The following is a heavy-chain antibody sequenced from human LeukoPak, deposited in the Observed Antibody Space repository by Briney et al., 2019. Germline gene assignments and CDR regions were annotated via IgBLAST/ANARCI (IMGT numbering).Heavy chain of an antibody. CDR3: AKDPGYYGSGRFDF. CDR2: IRGSGDST. CDR1: GFTFSSYA. V-gene: IGHV3-23*01. J-gene: IGHJ3*01. Sequence: GGSLRLSCAASGFTFSSYAMSWVRQAPGKGLEWVSTIRGSGDSTYYADSVKGRFTISRDNSKNTLYLQMNSLRTEDTAVYYCAKDPGYYGSGRFDFWGQGTMVTVSS. D-gene: IGHD3-10*01.